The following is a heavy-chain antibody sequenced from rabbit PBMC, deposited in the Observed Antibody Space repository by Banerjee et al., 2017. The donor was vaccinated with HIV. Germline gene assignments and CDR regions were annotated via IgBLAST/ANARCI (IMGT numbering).Heavy chain of an antibody. D-gene: IGHD7-1*01. CDR3: ASDYAGYGGAGYALNL. CDR2: INTSSGNT. J-gene: IGHJ4*01. Sequence: QEQLEESGGDLVKPGRSLTLTCTASGFSFSNNYVMCWVRQAPGKGLEWIACINTSSGNTVYASWAKGRFTISKTSSTTVTLQMTSLTAADTATYFCASDYAGYGGAGYALNLWGPGTLVTVS. CDR1: GFSFSNNYV. V-gene: IGHV1S45*01.